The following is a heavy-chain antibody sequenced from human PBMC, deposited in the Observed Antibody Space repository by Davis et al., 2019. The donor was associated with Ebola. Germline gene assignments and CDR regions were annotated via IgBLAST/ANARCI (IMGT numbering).Heavy chain of an antibody. J-gene: IGHJ4*02. CDR3: ASRVDY. CDR1: GFTFSYDY. CDR2: ISSSGSTI. V-gene: IGHV3-11*01. Sequence: GESPKISCAASGFTFSYDYMSWIRQAPGKGPEWVSYISSSGSTIYYADPVKGRFTIYRDNDKNSLYLQMNSLRAEDTAVYYCASRVDYWGQGTLVTVSS.